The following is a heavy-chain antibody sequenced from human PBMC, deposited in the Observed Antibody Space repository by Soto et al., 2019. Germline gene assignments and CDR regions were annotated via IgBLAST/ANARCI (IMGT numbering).Heavy chain of an antibody. CDR1: GGSMIRYY. CDR3: ARVGGD. CDR2: IYYSGST. Sequence: SETLSLTCSVSGGSMIRYYRAWIRQPPGKGLEWIGYIYYSGSTYYNPSFQGRVAIIVDKSKNQFSLNLTSVTAADTAFYYCARVGGDWGQGTLVTVSS. V-gene: IGHV4-59*01. J-gene: IGHJ4*02.